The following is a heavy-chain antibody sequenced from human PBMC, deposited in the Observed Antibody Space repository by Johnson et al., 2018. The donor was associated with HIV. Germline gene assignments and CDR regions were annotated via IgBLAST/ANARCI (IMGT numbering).Heavy chain of an antibody. CDR3: ASTRLGAFDI. J-gene: IGHJ3*02. Sequence: VHLVESGGGLVQPGRSLRLSCAASGFTVSSNYMSWVRQAPGKGLEWVSVIYSGGSTFYADSVKGRFTISRDNSGNTLYLQMDSLRVEDTAVYYCASTRLGAFDIWGQGTMVTVSS. D-gene: IGHD6-6*01. V-gene: IGHV3-66*01. CDR1: GFTVSSNY. CDR2: IYSGGST.